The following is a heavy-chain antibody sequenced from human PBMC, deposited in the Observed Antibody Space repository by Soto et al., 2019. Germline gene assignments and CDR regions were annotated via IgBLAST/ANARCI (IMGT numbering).Heavy chain of an antibody. CDR3: ARVNGGDGYYGRTLDY. Sequence: QVQLVESGGDVVQPGRSLRLSCAASGFTFSRFGMHWVRQARGKGLEWVAVIWFDGSKTYYADSVSSRFTISRDNSKDKVDLQMNSLRAEDTAVYYCARVNGGDGYYGRTLDYWGQGTLVTVSP. J-gene: IGHJ4*01. D-gene: IGHD2-21*01. CDR1: GFTFSRFG. V-gene: IGHV3-33*01. CDR2: IWFDGSKT.